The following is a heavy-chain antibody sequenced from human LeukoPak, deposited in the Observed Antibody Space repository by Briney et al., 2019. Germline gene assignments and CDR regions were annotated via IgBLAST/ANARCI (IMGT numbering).Heavy chain of an antibody. J-gene: IGHJ6*03. CDR1: GFTLGSYA. Sequence: PGGSLRLSCGASGFTLGSYAMTWLRQPPGKGLEGVSTVSGSGGSTYYADSVRGRCSVSRVNAEKTVYLQLNSLRSDDTAVYYCARAGRAGTNNRYNYFYMDLWGKGTPVTVSS. V-gene: IGHV3-23*01. CDR3: ARAGRAGTNNRYNYFYMDL. CDR2: VSGSGGST. D-gene: IGHD1-14*01.